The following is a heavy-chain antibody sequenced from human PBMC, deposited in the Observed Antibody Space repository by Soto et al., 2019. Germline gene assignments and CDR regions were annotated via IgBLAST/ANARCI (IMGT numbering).Heavy chain of an antibody. CDR1: GGSITTGHW. CDR2: IYQSGIT. CDR3: AIYAADNRCFEA. V-gene: IGHV4-4*02. Sequence: SETLSLTCDVSGGSITTGHWWTWVRQSPGKGLEWIGEIYQSGITNYNPSLNSRLSISMDQSKNQFSLKLTSVTAADTAVYFCAIYAADNRCFEAWGQGTLVTVSS. J-gene: IGHJ5*02. D-gene: IGHD2-2*01.